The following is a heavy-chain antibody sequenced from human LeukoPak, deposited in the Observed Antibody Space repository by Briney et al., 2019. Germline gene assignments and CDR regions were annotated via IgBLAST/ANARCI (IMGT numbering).Heavy chain of an antibody. V-gene: IGHV3-49*03. CDR2: IRSKAYGGTT. CDR1: GFTFGDYA. D-gene: IGHD2/OR15-2a*01. J-gene: IGHJ4*02. Sequence: GGSLRLSCTASGFTFGDYAMSWFRQAPGKGLEWVGFIRSKAYGGTTEYAASVKGRFTISRDDSKSIAYLQMNSLKTEDTAVYYCTRVGDLSAYYFDYWGQGTLVTVSS. CDR3: TRVGDLSAYYFDY.